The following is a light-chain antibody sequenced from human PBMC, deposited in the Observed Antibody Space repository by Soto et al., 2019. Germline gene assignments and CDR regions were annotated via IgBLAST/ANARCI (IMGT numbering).Light chain of an antibody. CDR3: QKSYSTPRD. CDR1: QSIGRN. CDR2: TSS. V-gene: IGKV1-39*01. J-gene: IGKJ5*01. Sequence: EIQMPHSTDSLSASVLSISHISFRASQSIGRNLNWYQQKPGKAPTLLMFTSSNLQSGVPSRFSGSGSGTDFILTISSLQPEDFATYYCQKSYSTPRDFGQGTQLEIK.